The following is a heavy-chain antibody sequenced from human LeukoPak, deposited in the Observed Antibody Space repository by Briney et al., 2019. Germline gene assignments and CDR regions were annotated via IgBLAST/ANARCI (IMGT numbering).Heavy chain of an antibody. CDR3: ARTYYDILTGYNPYFDY. CDR1: GFTFSNYP. J-gene: IGHJ4*02. D-gene: IGHD3-9*01. Sequence: GRSLRLSCAASGFTFSNYPMHWVRQAPGKGLEWVAVISYDGSNNYYADSVKGRFTISRDNAKNFLYLQMNSLRAEDTAVYYCARTYYDILTGYNPYFDYWGQGILVTVSS. V-gene: IGHV3-30*04. CDR2: ISYDGSNN.